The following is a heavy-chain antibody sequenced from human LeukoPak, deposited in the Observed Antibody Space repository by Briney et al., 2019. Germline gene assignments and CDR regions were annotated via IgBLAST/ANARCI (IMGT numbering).Heavy chain of an antibody. CDR1: GFTFSSYS. J-gene: IGHJ4*02. V-gene: IGHV3-21*01. D-gene: IGHD3-22*01. CDR2: ISSSSSYI. Sequence: GGSLRLSCAASGFTFSSYSMNWVRQAPGKGLEWVSSISSSSSYIYYADSVKGRFTISRDNAKDSLYLQMNSLRAEDTAVYYCARDQAYYYDSSGYDNFDYWGQGTLVTVSS. CDR3: ARDQAYYYDSSGYDNFDY.